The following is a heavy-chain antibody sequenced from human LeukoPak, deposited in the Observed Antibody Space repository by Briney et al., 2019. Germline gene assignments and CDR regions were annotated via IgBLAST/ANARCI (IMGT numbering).Heavy chain of an antibody. CDR2: IHHAGST. V-gene: IGHV4-38-2*02. CDR1: DYYISSGHY. J-gene: IGHJ2*01. D-gene: IGHD3-16*01. Sequence: SETLSLTCTVSDYYISSGHYWGWIRQPPGKGLEWIANIHHAGSTYYNPSLKSRVTISVDTSKNQFSLKLSSVTAADTAVYYCARDHRRTGGEERIRYFDLWGRGTLVTVSP. CDR3: ARDHRRTGGEERIRYFDL.